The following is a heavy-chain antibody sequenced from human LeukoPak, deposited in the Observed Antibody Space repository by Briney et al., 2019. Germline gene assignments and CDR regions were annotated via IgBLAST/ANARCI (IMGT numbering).Heavy chain of an antibody. Sequence: GASVKVSCKASGGTFSSYAISWVRQAPGQGLEWMGIINPNRGSTSYGQKFQGRVTMTRDMSTSTVYMELSSLRSEDTAVYYCARGFGTTGFNDAFDIWGQGTMVTVSS. J-gene: IGHJ3*02. CDR1: GGTFSSYA. D-gene: IGHD1-1*01. CDR2: INPNRGST. V-gene: IGHV1-46*01. CDR3: ARGFGTTGFNDAFDI.